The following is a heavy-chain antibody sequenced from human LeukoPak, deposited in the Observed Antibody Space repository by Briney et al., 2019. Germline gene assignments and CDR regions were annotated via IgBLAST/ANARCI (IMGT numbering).Heavy chain of an antibody. J-gene: IGHJ4*02. Sequence: GESLKISCKGSGYSFTSYWIGWVRQMPGKGLEWMGIIYPGDSDTRYSPSFQGQVTISADKSISTAYLQWSSLKASDTAMYYCARLLPRGHDSSGYYYVRYSDYWGQGTLVTVSS. CDR2: IYPGDSDT. D-gene: IGHD3-22*01. V-gene: IGHV5-51*01. CDR1: GYSFTSYW. CDR3: ARLLPRGHDSSGYYYVRYSDY.